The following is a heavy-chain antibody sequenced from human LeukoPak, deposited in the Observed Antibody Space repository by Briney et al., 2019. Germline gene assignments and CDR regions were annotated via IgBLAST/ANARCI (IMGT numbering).Heavy chain of an antibody. J-gene: IGHJ6*03. D-gene: IGHD3-9*01. CDR3: AKRPNYDILTGYHLPDCYYYMDV. CDR1: GFTFSSYA. CDR2: ISGSGGST. Sequence: GGSPRLSCAASGFTFSSYAMSWVRQAPGKGLEWVSAISGSGGSTYYADSVKGRFTISRDNSKNTLYLQMNSLRAEDTAVYYCAKRPNYDILTGYHLPDCYYYMDVWGKGTTVTVSS. V-gene: IGHV3-23*01.